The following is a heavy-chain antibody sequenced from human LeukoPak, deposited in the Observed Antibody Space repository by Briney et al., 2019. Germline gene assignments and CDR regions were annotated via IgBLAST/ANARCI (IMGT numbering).Heavy chain of an antibody. D-gene: IGHD1-14*01. CDR1: GFTFSSYW. CDR3: ARSNQADDY. V-gene: IGHV3-74*01. CDR2: INTGGSST. Sequence: PGRSLRLSCAASGFTFSSYWMHWVRQVPGKGLVWVARINTGGSSTTYADSVKGRFTISRDNAKNMLYLQMDSLRDEDTGVYYCARSNQADDYWGQRTLVTVSS. J-gene: IGHJ4*02.